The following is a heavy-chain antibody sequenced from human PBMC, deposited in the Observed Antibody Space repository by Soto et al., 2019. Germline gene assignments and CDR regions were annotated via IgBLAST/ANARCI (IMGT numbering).Heavy chain of an antibody. CDR3: VRALRAGDAFDI. CDR1: GYTFTSYY. D-gene: IGHD6-13*01. J-gene: IGHJ3*02. CDR2: INPSVGSA. V-gene: IGHV1-46*03. Sequence: ASVKVSCKASGYTFTSYYLHWVRQAPGQGFEWMGIINPSVGSATYTQKFQGRITMTRDTSTSSVYMELSSLRYEDTAVYYCVRALRAGDAFDIWGQGTMVTV.